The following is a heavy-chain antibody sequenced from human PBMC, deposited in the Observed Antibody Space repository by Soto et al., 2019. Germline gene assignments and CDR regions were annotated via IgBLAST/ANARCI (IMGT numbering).Heavy chain of an antibody. CDR1: GDSVSSKSAA. J-gene: IGHJ4*02. D-gene: IGHD1-26*01. CDR2: TYFRSKWST. V-gene: IGHV6-1*01. Sequence: PSQTLSLTCAISGDSVSSKSAAWNWIRQPPSRGLEWLGRTYFRSKWSTDYAVSLKGRITVNPDTSKNQFSLQLNSVTPEDTAIYYCARALAGSYDYWGQRPLFTVSS. CDR3: ARALAGSYDY.